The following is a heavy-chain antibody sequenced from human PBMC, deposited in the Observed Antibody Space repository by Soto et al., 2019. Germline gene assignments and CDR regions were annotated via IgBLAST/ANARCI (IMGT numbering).Heavy chain of an antibody. CDR1: GGTFSSYA. Sequence: SVKVSCKASGGTFSSYAISWVRQSPGQGLEWMGGIIPVFGTANYAQKFQGRVTITADKSTSTAYMELSSLRSEETAVYYCVGCVCSCGSCSSSLTPFDYWGQGTLVTVSS. CDR3: VGCVCSCGSCSSSLTPFDY. V-gene: IGHV1-69*06. CDR2: IIPVFGTA. J-gene: IGHJ4*02. D-gene: IGHD2-15*01.